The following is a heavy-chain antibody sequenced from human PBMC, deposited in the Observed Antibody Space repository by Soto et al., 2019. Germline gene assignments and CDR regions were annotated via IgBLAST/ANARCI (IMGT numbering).Heavy chain of an antibody. CDR3: ADGSYSSAY. J-gene: IGHJ4*02. CDR1: GFTFISYA. V-gene: IGHV3-23*01. Sequence: GGSLRLSCAASGFTFISYAMSWVLQAPGKGLEWVSTISGSGSRTYYADSVKGRFTISRDNSKNTLYLQMNSLRADDTATYYGADGSYSSAYWGQGTLVTVSS. D-gene: IGHD6-25*01. CDR2: ISGSGSRT.